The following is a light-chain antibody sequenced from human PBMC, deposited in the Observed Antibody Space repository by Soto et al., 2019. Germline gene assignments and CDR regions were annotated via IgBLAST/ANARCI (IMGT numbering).Light chain of an antibody. CDR1: QSIGLA. CDR3: RQRTDRPPWT. V-gene: IGKV3-11*01. J-gene: IGKJ1*01. Sequence: EIVLKQSPGTLSLSPGERATLSCRASQSIGLAIAWYQHKPGQAPRLLIFDASQRATGIPARFRGSGSGTDFTLSISSLETEDFAVYDGRQRTDRPPWTFGQGTKVDI. CDR2: DAS.